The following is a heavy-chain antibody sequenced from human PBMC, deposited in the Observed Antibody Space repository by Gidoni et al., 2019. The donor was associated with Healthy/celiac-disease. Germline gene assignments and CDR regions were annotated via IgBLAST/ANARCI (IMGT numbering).Heavy chain of an antibody. Sequence: EVQLVESGGGLVQPGGSLRVCCAASGFSVRSHAMHWVRQAPGKVLEYVSAISSNGGSTYYANSVKGRFTISRDKSKITLYLQMGSLRAEDMAVYYRARASRYSSSTSCPSYFDYWGQGTLVTVSS. V-gene: IGHV3-64*01. CDR3: ARASRYSSSTSCPSYFDY. CDR1: GFSVRSHA. D-gene: IGHD2-2*01. CDR2: ISSNGGST. J-gene: IGHJ4*02.